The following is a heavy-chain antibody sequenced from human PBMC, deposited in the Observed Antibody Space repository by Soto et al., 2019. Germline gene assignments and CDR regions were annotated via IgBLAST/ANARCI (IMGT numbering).Heavy chain of an antibody. CDR2: IYHSGST. J-gene: IGHJ5*02. D-gene: IGHD3-3*01. Sequence: SQIKSLSSRVSDGSISSGGYCWSWIRQTPGEGLEWIGYIYHSGSTNYNPSLTSRVTIAVDTSKNQFSLKLSSVTAADMAVYYCARRWSGSRQGFDPWGQGTLVTVSS. CDR1: DGSISSGGYC. V-gene: IGHV4-30-2*05. CDR3: ARRWSGSRQGFDP.